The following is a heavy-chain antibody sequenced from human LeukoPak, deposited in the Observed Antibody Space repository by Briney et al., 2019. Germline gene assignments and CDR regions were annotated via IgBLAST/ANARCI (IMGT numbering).Heavy chain of an antibody. CDR1: GFTFSSYE. D-gene: IGHD2-21*01. CDR3: ARGTIIAH. V-gene: IGHV3-48*03. Sequence: GGSLRLSCAASGFTFSSYEMNWVRHAPGNGLESASYICSSGSTIYYADSVKGRFTISRDNGKNSLYLQMNSLRAEDKAVYYYARGTIIAHWGQGTLVTVS. CDR2: ICSSGSTI. J-gene: IGHJ4*02.